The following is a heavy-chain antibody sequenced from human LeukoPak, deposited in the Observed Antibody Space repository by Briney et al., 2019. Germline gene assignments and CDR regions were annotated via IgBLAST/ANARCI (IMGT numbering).Heavy chain of an antibody. CDR3: AKDRFSSSWYQIDY. J-gene: IGHJ4*02. V-gene: IGHV3-9*01. D-gene: IGHD6-13*01. Sequence: GGSLRLSCAASGFTFDDYAMHWVRQAPGKGLEWVSGISWNSGSIGYADSVKGRFTISRDNAKNSLYLQMNSLRAEDTAVYYCAKDRFSSSWYQIDYWGQGTRVTVSS. CDR1: GFTFDDYA. CDR2: ISWNSGSI.